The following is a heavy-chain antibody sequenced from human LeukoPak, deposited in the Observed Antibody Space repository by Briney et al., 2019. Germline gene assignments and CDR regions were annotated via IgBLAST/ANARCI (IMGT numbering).Heavy chain of an antibody. V-gene: IGHV3-13*01. CDR1: GFTFSSYD. CDR3: ARVTSDSSGFAYYSDF. J-gene: IGHJ4*02. CDR2: IDTAGDT. D-gene: IGHD3-22*01. Sequence: GGSLRLSCAASGFTFSSYDMHWVRQATGKGLEWVSAIDTAGDTYYPGSVKGRFTISRENARNSLYLQMSSLRAGDTAVYYCARVTSDSSGFAYYSDFWGQGTLVTVSS.